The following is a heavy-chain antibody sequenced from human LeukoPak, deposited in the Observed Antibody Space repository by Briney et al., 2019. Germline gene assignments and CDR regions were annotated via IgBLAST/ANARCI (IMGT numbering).Heavy chain of an antibody. CDR3: ARRGEGFDP. V-gene: IGHV5-51*01. CDR1: GYSFTSYW. CDR2: IYPGDSDT. Sequence: GESLKISCRGSGYSFTSYWIGWGRQMPGKGLEWMGIIYPGDSDTRYSPSFQGQVTTSADRSISTAYLQWRRLNASDTAMYYCARRGEGFDPWGQGTLVTVSS. J-gene: IGHJ5*02.